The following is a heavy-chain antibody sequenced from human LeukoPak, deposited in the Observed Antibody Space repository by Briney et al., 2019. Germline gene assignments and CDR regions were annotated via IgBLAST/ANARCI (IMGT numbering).Heavy chain of an antibody. CDR1: GYTFSTYG. CDR3: ARDPSNTSGFYAYFDF. D-gene: IGHD6-19*01. V-gene: IGHV1-18*01. CDR2: ISCYNGDT. J-gene: IGHJ4*02. Sequence: ASVKVSCKASGYTFSTYGINWVRQAPGQGLEWMGWISCYNGDTHYAQKFQGRVTMTTDTSTATAYMEMRSLGSDDTAIYYCARDPSNTSGFYAYFDFWGQGTLVTVSS.